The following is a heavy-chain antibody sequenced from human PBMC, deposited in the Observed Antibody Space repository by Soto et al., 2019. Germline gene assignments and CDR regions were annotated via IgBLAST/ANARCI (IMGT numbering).Heavy chain of an antibody. D-gene: IGHD6-19*01. CDR2: ITSDTKTI. CDR1: GFTFNIYS. V-gene: IGHV3-48*02. CDR3: ARSVEGHFDY. Sequence: EVQLVESGGDLVQRGGSLRLSCIASGFTFNIYSMNWVRQAPGKGLEWLSYITSDTKTIKYADSVKGRFTISRDNAKNSVYLQMNSLRDEDTAVYYCARSVEGHFDYWGQGTVVTVSS. J-gene: IGHJ4*02.